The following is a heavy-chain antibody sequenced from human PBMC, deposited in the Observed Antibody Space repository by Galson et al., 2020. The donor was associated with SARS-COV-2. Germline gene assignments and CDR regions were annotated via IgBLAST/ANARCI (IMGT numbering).Heavy chain of an antibody. CDR1: GGSIDTSSYY. V-gene: IGHV4-39*01. D-gene: IGHD5-12*01. J-gene: IGHJ4*02. CDR3: ARIRLATSEFDN. CDR2: VYHTGLT. Sequence: SETLSLTCSVSGGSIDTSSYYWGWVRQPPGKGLEWIVSVYHTGLTYYNPSLKSRLAISVETSKNQCFLTLTSVTAADTAVYYCARIRLATSEFDNWGQGSLVTVSS.